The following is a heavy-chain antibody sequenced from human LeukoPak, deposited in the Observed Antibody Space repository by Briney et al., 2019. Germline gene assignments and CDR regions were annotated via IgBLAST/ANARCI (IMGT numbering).Heavy chain of an antibody. J-gene: IGHJ4*02. CDR1: GFTVSSNY. D-gene: IGHD3-3*01. CDR2: IYSGGST. V-gene: IGHV3-53*01. Sequence: GGSLRLSCAASGFTVSSNYMSWVRQAPGEGLEWVSVIYSGGSTYYADSVQGRFTISRDNSKNTLYLQMNSLRAEDTAVYYCARALSGGGYYAPPAFDYWGQGTLVTVSS. CDR3: ARALSGGGYYAPPAFDY.